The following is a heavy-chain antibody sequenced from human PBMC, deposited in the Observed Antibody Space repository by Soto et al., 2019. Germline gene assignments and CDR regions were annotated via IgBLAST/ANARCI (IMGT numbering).Heavy chain of an antibody. CDR1: GFTFSSYG. CDR3: ARALMVYAIHVGPYYYGMDV. J-gene: IGHJ6*02. D-gene: IGHD2-8*01. V-gene: IGHV3-30*03. Sequence: HPGGSLRLSCAASGFTFSSYGMHWVRQAPGKGLEWVAVISYDGSNKYYADSVKGRFTISRDNSKNTLYLQMNSLRAEDTAVYYCARALMVYAIHVGPYYYGMDVWGQGTTVTVSS. CDR2: ISYDGSNK.